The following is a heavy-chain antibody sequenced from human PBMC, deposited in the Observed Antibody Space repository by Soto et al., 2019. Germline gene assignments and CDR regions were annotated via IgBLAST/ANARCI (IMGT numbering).Heavy chain of an antibody. CDR3: ARHGAIYSNSWYDFDY. V-gene: IGHV4-59*08. J-gene: IGHJ4*02. CDR1: GSSFSRDC. CDR2: MYNSGSA. Sequence: SETLSLSCTVSGSSFSRDCWSWSRQPPGKGLEWVGYMYNSGSANYNPSLKSRVTISVDMSQNQFSLKLTSVTAADTAVYYCARHGAIYSNSWYDFDYWGQGTLVTVSS. D-gene: IGHD5-18*01.